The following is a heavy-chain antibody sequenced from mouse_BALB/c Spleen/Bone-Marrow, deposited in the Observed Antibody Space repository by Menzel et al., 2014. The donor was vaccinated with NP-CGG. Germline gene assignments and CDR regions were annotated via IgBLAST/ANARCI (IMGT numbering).Heavy chain of an antibody. CDR3: ARYYYGYYFDY. V-gene: IGHV14-3*02. CDR1: GFNIKDTY. D-gene: IGHD1-2*01. J-gene: IGHJ2*01. CDR2: IDPANGNT. Sequence: EVQLQQSGAELVKPGASVKLSCTASGFNIKDTYMHWVKQRPEQGLEWIGRIDPANGNTKYDPKFQGKATITADTSSNTASLQRSILTSKDTAVYYCARYYYGYYFDYWGQGTTLTVSS.